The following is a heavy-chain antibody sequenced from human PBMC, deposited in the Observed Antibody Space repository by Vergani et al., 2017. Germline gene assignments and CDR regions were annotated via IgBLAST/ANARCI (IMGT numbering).Heavy chain of an antibody. CDR3: ARRGRWGRYDAFDI. V-gene: IGHV1-69*02. D-gene: IGHD7-27*01. J-gene: IGHJ3*02. Sequence: QVQLVQSGAEVKKPGSSVKVSCKASGGTFSSYTISWVRQAPGQGLEWMGRIIPILGIANYAQKFQGRVRITADKSTSTAYMELSSLRSEDTAVYYCARRGRWGRYDAFDIWGQGTMVTVSS. CDR1: GGTFSSYT. CDR2: IIPILGIA.